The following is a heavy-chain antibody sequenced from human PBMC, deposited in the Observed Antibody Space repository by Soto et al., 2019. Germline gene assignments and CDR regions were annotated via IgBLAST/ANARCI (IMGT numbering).Heavy chain of an antibody. CDR3: ARPPFAGGGEARVNYYYGMDV. CDR1: GFTFSSYW. CDR2: IKQDGSEK. J-gene: IGHJ6*02. D-gene: IGHD3-16*01. Sequence: GGSLRLSCAASGFTFSSYWMSWVRQAPGKGPEWVANIKQDGSEKYYVDSVKGRFTISRDNAKNSLYLQMNSLRAEDTAVYYCARPPFAGGGEARVNYYYGMDVWGQGTTVTVS. V-gene: IGHV3-7*05.